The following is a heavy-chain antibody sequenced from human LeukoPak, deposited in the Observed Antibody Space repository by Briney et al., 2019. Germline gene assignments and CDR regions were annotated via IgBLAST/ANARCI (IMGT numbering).Heavy chain of an antibody. CDR2: TSYSGST. CDR3: ARARESGYTTELDY. V-gene: IGHV4-59*01. Sequence: PSETLSLTCTVSGGSISSYYWSWIRQPPGKGLEWIGYTSYSGSTNYNPSLKSRVTISVDTSKNQFSLNLSSVTAADTAVYYCARARESGYTTELDYWGQGTLVTVSS. D-gene: IGHD3-3*01. CDR1: GGSISSYY. J-gene: IGHJ4*02.